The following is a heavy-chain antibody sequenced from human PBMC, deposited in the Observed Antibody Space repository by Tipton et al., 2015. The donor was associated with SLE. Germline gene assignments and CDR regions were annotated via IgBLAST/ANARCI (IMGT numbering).Heavy chain of an antibody. Sequence: TLSLTCSVSGGSFSDYYWSWIRQPPGKGLEWIGEINHSGSTNYNPSLKSRVTISVDTSKNQFSLKLNSVTAADTAVYYCARSSAYHRGSFDYWGQGTLVTVSS. CDR1: GGSFSDYY. V-gene: IGHV4-34*01. D-gene: IGHD3-22*01. J-gene: IGHJ4*02. CDR3: ARSSAYHRGSFDY. CDR2: INHSGST.